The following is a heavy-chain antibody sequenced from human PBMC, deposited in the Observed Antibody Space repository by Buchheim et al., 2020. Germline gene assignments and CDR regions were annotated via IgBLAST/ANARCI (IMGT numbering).Heavy chain of an antibody. Sequence: EVQLVESGGGLVQPGGSLRLSCAASGFTFSSYEMNWVRQAPGKGLEWVSYISSSGSTIYYADSVEGRFTISRDNAKNSLYLQMNSLRAEDTAVYYCARDVKDTAMVRAFDIWGQGT. CDR2: ISSSGSTI. CDR3: ARDVKDTAMVRAFDI. D-gene: IGHD5-18*01. CDR1: GFTFSSYE. V-gene: IGHV3-48*03. J-gene: IGHJ3*02.